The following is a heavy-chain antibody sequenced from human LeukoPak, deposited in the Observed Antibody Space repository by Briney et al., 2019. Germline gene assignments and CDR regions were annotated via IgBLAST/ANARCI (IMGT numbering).Heavy chain of an antibody. D-gene: IGHD5-18*01. CDR2: IYYSGST. J-gene: IGHJ4*02. CDR3: ARASGRGYSYGYFDY. Sequence: KSSETLSLTCTVSGGSISSGGYYWSWIRQHPGKGLEWIGYIYYSGSTYYNPSLKSRVTISVDTSKNQFSLKLSSVTAADTAVYYCARASGRGYSYGYFDYWGREPWSPSPQ. CDR1: GGSISSGGYY. V-gene: IGHV4-31*03.